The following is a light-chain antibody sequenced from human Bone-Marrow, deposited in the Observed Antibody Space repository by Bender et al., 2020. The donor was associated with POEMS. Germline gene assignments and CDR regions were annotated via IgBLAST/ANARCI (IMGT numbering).Light chain of an antibody. CDR2: DVS. V-gene: IGLV2-23*02. CDR3: CSYAGSSTLV. J-gene: IGLJ3*02. Sequence: QSALTQPASVSGSPGQSISISCTGTSSDLGSFNLVSWYQHYPGKAPKLIISDVSERPSGVPNRFSGSKSGNTASLTISGLQAEDEAHYFCCSYAGSSTLVFGGGPELTVL. CDR1: SSDLGSFNL.